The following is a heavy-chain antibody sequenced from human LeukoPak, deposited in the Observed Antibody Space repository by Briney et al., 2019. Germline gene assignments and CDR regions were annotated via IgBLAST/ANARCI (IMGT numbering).Heavy chain of an antibody. CDR3: ARDNYGAEEGIGSSLVWLDP. V-gene: IGHV7-4-1*02. CDR2: INTNTGNP. D-gene: IGHD6-13*01. CDR1: GYTFTSYA. Sequence: ASVKVSCKASGYTFTSYAMNWVRQAPGQGLEWVGWINTNTGNPTYAQGFTERFVFSLDTSVNTAYLQINSLKSEDTAVYYCARDNYGAEEGIGSSLVWLDPWGQGTLVTVSS. J-gene: IGHJ5*02.